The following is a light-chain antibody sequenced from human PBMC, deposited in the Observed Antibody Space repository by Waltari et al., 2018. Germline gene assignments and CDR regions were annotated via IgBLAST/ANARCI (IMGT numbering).Light chain of an antibody. CDR3: QQRSSWPCT. CDR1: QTVGTY. V-gene: IGKV3-11*01. CDR2: DAS. J-gene: IGKJ2*02. Sequence: EIVLTQYPATLSLSPGERATLFCRASQTVGTYLAWYQQKPGQPPRLLIFDASSRSTGIPAKFRGSGSGTDFTLTVSNLEPEDFAVYFCQQRSSWPCTFGQGTRLEI.